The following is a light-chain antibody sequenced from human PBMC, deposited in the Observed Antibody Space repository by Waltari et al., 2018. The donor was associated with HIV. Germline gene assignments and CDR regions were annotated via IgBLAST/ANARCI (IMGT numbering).Light chain of an antibody. CDR2: EVS. CDR1: TNDVGSYKY. J-gene: IGLJ3*02. Sequence: QSALTQPASVSGSPGQSITISFTGSTNDVGSYKYVSWYQHHSGKAPKLIIYEVSHRPAGVSDRFAASKSGNTASLTISGLQEEDEADYYCCSYRQITMLVFGSGTKLTVL. V-gene: IGLV2-14*01. CDR3: CSYRQITMLV.